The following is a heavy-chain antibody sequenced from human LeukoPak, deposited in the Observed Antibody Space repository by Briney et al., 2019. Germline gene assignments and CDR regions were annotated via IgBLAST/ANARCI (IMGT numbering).Heavy chain of an antibody. V-gene: IGHV3-43*01. Sequence: GGSLRLSCAASGLTFDDYTMHWVRQAPGKGLEWVSLISWDGGSTYYADSVKGRFTISRDNSKNSLYLQMNSLRTEDTALYYCAKDGGSGSHMDVWGQGTTVTVSS. CDR1: GLTFDDYT. CDR2: ISWDGGST. CDR3: AKDGGSGSHMDV. D-gene: IGHD3-10*01. J-gene: IGHJ6*02.